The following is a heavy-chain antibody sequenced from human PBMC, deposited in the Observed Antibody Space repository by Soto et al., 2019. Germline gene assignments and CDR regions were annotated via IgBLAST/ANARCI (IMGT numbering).Heavy chain of an antibody. CDR1: GGTFSSYA. D-gene: IGHD3-22*01. CDR2: IIPIFGTA. Sequence: SVKVSCKASGGTFSSYAISWVRQAPGQGLEWMGGIIPIFGTANYAQKFQGGVTITADKSTSTAYMELSSLRSEDTAVYYCAREEYDSSGYYLDYWGQGTLVTVSS. CDR3: AREEYDSSGYYLDY. J-gene: IGHJ4*02. V-gene: IGHV1-69*06.